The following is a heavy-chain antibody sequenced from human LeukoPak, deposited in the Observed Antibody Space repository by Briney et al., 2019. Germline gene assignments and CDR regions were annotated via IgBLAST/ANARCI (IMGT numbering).Heavy chain of an antibody. CDR1: GFTFSSYS. V-gene: IGHV3-21*01. D-gene: IGHD3-16*01. Sequence: GGFLRLSCAASGFTFSSYSMNWVRQAPGKGLEWVSSISSSGRYIHYADSVKGRFTISRDNAKNSLYLHMNTLRAEDTAVYYCARVQGVYPALDYWGQGTLVTVSS. CDR3: ARVQGVYPALDY. CDR2: ISSSGRYI. J-gene: IGHJ4*02.